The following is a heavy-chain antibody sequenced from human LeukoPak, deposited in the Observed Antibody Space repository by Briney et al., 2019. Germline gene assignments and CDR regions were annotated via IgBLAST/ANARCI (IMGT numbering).Heavy chain of an antibody. CDR1: GGSFSGYH. CDR3: ARFGYYSSGWLGWY. D-gene: IGHD6-19*01. Sequence: SETLSLTCAVYGGSFSGYHWSWIRQPPGKGLEWIGEINHSGSTNYNPSLKSRVTISVDTSKNQFSLKLSSVTAADTAVYYCARFGYYSSGWLGWYWGQGTLVTVSS. CDR2: INHSGST. J-gene: IGHJ4*02. V-gene: IGHV4-34*01.